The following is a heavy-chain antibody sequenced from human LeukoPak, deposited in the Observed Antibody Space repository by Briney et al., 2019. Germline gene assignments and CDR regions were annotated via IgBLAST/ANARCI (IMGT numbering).Heavy chain of an antibody. V-gene: IGHV4-4*02. CDR3: ARSTFTNLGAAFDV. CDR1: GDSIANTNW. CDR2: ISHSGNT. J-gene: IGHJ3*01. Sequence: SGTLSLTCDVSGDSIANTNWWNWVRQSPGKGLKWIGEISHSGNTNYNPSLKSRVTISLDRSKKQFSLKLSSVTAADTAVYYCARSTFTNLGAAFDVWGQGTMVAVSS. D-gene: IGHD2-8*01.